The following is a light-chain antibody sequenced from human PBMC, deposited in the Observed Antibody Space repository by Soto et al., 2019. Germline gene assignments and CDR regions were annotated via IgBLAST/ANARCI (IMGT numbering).Light chain of an antibody. CDR1: QSISSW. CDR2: DAS. V-gene: IGKV1-5*01. Sequence: DIQMTQSPSTLSASVGDRVTITCRASQSISSWLAWYQQKPGKAPKLLIYDASSLESGVPSRFSGSGSGTEFTLTISSLQPDDFATYYCQQYNSYSWYTFGQETKLEIK. CDR3: QQYNSYSWYT. J-gene: IGKJ2*01.